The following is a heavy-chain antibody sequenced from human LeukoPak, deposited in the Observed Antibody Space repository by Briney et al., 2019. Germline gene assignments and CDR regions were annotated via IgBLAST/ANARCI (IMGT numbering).Heavy chain of an antibody. Sequence: SETLSLTCTVSGGSISSYYWSWIRQPPGKGLEWIGYIYYSGSTNYNPSLKSRVTISVDTSKNQFSLKLSSVTAADTAVYYCARGTFSSGWYRRLAPFDYWGQGTLVTVSS. CDR2: IYYSGST. V-gene: IGHV4-59*12. D-gene: IGHD6-19*01. J-gene: IGHJ4*02. CDR1: GGSISSYY. CDR3: ARGTFSSGWYRRLAPFDY.